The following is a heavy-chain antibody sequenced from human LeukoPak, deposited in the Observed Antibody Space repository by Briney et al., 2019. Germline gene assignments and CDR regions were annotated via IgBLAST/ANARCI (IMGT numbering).Heavy chain of an antibody. CDR3: ARVTGYMIEDYFDY. V-gene: IGHV4-39*07. Sequence: KSSETLSLTCTVSGDSMTSSSYYWGWIRQPPGKGLEWVGSIYYSGSSYYNPSLKSRVTISVETSKNQFSLKLSSVTAADTAVYYCARVTGYMIEDYFDYWGQGTLVTVSS. CDR1: GDSMTSSSYY. J-gene: IGHJ4*02. CDR2: IYYSGSS. D-gene: IGHD3-22*01.